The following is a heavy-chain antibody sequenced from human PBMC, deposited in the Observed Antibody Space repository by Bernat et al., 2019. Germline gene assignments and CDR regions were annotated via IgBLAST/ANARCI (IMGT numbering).Heavy chain of an antibody. J-gene: IGHJ3*02. D-gene: IGHD6-19*01. CDR3: AKDSAVAGNDAFDI. Sequence: EVQLVESGGGLVQPGGSLRLSCAASGFPFGSYAISWFRQPPGRGLEWVSAISGSGGSTYYADSVKGRFTISRDNSKNTLYLQMNSLRAEDTAVYYCAKDSAVAGNDAFDIWGQGTMVTVSS. CDR1: GFPFGSYA. V-gene: IGHV3-23*04. CDR2: ISGSGGST.